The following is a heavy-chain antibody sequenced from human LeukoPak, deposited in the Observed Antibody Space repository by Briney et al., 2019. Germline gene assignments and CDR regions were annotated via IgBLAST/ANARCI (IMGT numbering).Heavy chain of an antibody. Sequence: AGGSLRLSCAASEFSVGSNYMSWIRQAPGKGLEWVSYISSSGSTIYYADSVKGRFTISRDNAKNSLYLQMNSLRAEDTAVYYCARDARRGYCSGGSCRLKNFDYWGQGTLVTVSS. CDR2: ISSSGSTI. CDR1: EFSVGSNY. CDR3: ARDARRGYCSGGSCRLKNFDY. J-gene: IGHJ4*02. V-gene: IGHV3-11*04. D-gene: IGHD2-15*01.